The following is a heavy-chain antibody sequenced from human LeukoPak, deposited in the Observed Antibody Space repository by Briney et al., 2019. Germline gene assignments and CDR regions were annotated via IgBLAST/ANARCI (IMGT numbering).Heavy chain of an antibody. CDR2: IYYSGST. D-gene: IGHD3-10*01. Sequence: SQTLSLTCTVSGGSISSGGYYWSWIRQHPGKGLEWIGHIYYSGSTYYNPSLKSRVTISVDTSKNQFSLKLSSVTAADTAVYYCASIRITMVRGVIMRPDAFDIWGQGTMVTVSS. CDR3: ASIRITMVRGVIMRPDAFDI. V-gene: IGHV4-31*03. J-gene: IGHJ3*02. CDR1: GGSISSGGYY.